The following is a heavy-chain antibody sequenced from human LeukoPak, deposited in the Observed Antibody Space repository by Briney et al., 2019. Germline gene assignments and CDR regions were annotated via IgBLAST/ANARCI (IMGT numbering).Heavy chain of an antibody. V-gene: IGHV3-23*01. CDR2: ISGSGGST. D-gene: IGHD6-19*01. J-gene: IGHJ4*02. CDR1: GFTFSSYA. CDR3: AKGSAVADIYFDY. Sequence: GGSLRLSCAASGFTFSSYAMSWVRQAPGKGLEWVSAISGSGGSTFYADSVRGRFTISRDNSKNTLYLQMNSLRAEDTAAYYCAKGSAVADIYFDYLGQGTLVTVSS.